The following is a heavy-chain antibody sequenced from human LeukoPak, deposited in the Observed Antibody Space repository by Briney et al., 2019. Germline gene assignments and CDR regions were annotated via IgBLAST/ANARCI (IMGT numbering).Heavy chain of an antibody. CDR2: IYYTGST. Sequence: SQTLSLTCTVSGGSISSGDYYWSWLRQPPGKGLEWIGYIYYTGSTNYNPSLKSRVTISVDTSKNQFSLKVSSVTAADTAVYFCARELRRTIDYWGQGTLVTVSS. D-gene: IGHD1-14*01. J-gene: IGHJ4*02. CDR1: GGSISSGDYY. V-gene: IGHV4-30-4*01. CDR3: ARELRRTIDY.